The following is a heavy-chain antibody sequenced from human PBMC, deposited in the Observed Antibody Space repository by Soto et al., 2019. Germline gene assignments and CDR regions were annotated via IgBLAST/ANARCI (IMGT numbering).Heavy chain of an antibody. CDR3: AKDLQAYGDYNYYYYGMDV. D-gene: IGHD4-17*01. V-gene: IGHV3-30*18. CDR2: ISYDGHNK. Sequence: QVQLVESGGGVVQPGGSLRLSCTASGFTFTTLGIHWVRQAPGKGLEWVALISYDGHNKYYSDSVKGRFTISRDNYKNTRSLQMNSLRAEDTAVYYCAKDLQAYGDYNYYYYGMDVWGQGTTVSVSS. CDR1: GFTFTTLG. J-gene: IGHJ6*02.